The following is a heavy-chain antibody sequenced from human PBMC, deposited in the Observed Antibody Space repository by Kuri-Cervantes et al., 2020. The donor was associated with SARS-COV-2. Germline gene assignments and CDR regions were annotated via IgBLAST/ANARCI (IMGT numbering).Heavy chain of an antibody. D-gene: IGHD2-2*01. CDR3: AHSGFVVVPAAQNWFDP. V-gene: IGHV2-70*12. J-gene: IGHJ5*02. CDR1: GFSLSTSGMC. CDR2: IDWDDDK. Sequence: SGPTLVKPTQTLTLTCTFSGFSLSTSGMCVSWIRQPPGKALEWLARIDWDDDKYYSTSLKTRLTISKDTSKNQVVLTMTNMDPVDTATYYCAHSGFVVVPAAQNWFDPWGQGTLVTVSS.